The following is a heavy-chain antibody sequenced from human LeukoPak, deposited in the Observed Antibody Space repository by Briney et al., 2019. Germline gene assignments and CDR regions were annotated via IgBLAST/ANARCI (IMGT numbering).Heavy chain of an antibody. CDR3: VLRNYYDSSGPLFDY. CDR1: GGSISSSSYY. J-gene: IGHJ4*02. Sequence: SETLSLTCTVSGGSISSSSYYWGWIRQPPGKGLEWIGSIYYSGSTYYNPSLKSRVTISVDTSKNQFSLKLSSVTAADTAVYYCVLRNYYDSSGPLFDYWGQGTLVTVSS. CDR2: IYYSGST. D-gene: IGHD3-22*01. V-gene: IGHV4-39*01.